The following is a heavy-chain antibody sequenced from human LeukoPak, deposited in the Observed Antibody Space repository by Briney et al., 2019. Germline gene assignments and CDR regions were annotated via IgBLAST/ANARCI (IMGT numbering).Heavy chain of an antibody. Sequence: SGPTLVNPTQTLTLTFTFFGFSLSTRGAGVGWVRQPPGKALGWLDLIYWNDDKRYSPFLKSRLTITNDTSKNQVVLTMTNMDPVDTATYYCAHRTLDYDFWSGYYGEVGNWFDPWGQGTLVTVSS. D-gene: IGHD3-3*01. CDR2: IYWNDDK. CDR1: GFSLSTRGAG. CDR3: AHRTLDYDFWSGYYGEVGNWFDP. J-gene: IGHJ5*02. V-gene: IGHV2-5*01.